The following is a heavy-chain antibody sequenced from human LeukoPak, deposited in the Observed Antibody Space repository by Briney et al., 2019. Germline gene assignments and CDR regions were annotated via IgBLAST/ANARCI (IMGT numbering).Heavy chain of an antibody. CDR1: GGSISSGDYY. CDR2: IYYSGST. D-gene: IGHD3-3*01. V-gene: IGHV4-30-4*01. Sequence: SQTLSLTCTVSGGSISSGDYYWSWIRQPPGKGPEWIGYIYYSGSTYYNPSLKSRVTISVDTSKNQFSLKLSSVTAADTAVYYCASTTFWSGYYAFDPWGQGTLVTVSS. CDR3: ASTTFWSGYYAFDP. J-gene: IGHJ5*02.